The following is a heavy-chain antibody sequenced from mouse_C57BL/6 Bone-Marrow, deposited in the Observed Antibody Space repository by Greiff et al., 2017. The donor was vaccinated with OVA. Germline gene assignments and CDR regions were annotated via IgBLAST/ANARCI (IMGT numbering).Heavy chain of an antibody. CDR1: GYAFTNYF. D-gene: IGHD4-1*01. CDR3: ARDWAYWYFDV. V-gene: IGHV1-54*01. CDR2: INPGSGGT. J-gene: IGHJ1*03. Sequence: VKLVESGAELVRPGPSVKVSCKASGYAFTNYFIDWVKQRPGQGLEWIGMINPGSGGTNYNEKFKGKATVTADKSSSTAYMQLNSLTSEDSAVYFCARDWAYWYFDVWGTGTTITVSS.